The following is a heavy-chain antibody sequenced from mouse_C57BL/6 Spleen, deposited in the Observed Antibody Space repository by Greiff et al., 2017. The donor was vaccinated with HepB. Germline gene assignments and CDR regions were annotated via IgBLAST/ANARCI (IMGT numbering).Heavy chain of an antibody. CDR1: GFTFSDYY. J-gene: IGHJ2*01. V-gene: IGHV5-16*01. CDR2: INYDGSST. Sequence: EVKLVDSEGGLVQPGSSMKLSCTASGFTFSDYYMAWVRQVPEKGLEWVANINYDGSSTYYLDSLKSRFIISRDNAKNILYLQMSSLKSEDTATYYCARGNYFDYWGQGTTLTVSS. CDR3: ARGNYFDY.